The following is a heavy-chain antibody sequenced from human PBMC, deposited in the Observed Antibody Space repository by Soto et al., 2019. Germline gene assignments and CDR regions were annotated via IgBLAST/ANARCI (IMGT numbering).Heavy chain of an antibody. CDR1: GYSIPRSDSY. CDR3: VRHLLLVGPAQFDM. CDR2: IYYSGTT. D-gene: IGHD2-15*01. V-gene: IGHV4-39*01. J-gene: IGHJ3*02. Sequence: PSENLSLTCSVSGYSIPRSDSYWGWIRQTPGKGLQWIASIYYSGTTYDNPSLRSRVAIAVDTSKGHFSLRLNSVTAADTAVYFCVRHLLLVGPAQFDMCGQ.